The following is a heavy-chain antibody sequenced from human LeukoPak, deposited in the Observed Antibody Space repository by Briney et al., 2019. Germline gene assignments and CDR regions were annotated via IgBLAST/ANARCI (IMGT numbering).Heavy chain of an antibody. CDR2: ISYDGSNK. CDR3: EKENTQYCGGDWLLDY. D-gene: IGHD2-21*02. V-gene: IGHV3-30*18. J-gene: IGHJ4*02. Sequence: GRSLRLSCAASGFTFSSYGMHWVRQAPGKGLEWVAGISYDGSNKYYADSVKGRFTISRDNSKNTLYLQMNSLRAEDTAVYYGEKENTQYCGGDWLLDYSGQGSLVTVSS. CDR1: GFTFSSYG.